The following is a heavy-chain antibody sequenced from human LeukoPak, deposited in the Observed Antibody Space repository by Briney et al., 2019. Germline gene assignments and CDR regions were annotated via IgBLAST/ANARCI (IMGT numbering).Heavy chain of an antibody. CDR3: ARHNGYNSGYYYYMDV. D-gene: IGHD5-24*01. CDR1: GFTFSSYW. CDR2: ISYSGST. Sequence: GSLRLSCAASGFTFSSYWMSWVRQAPGKGLEWIGSISYSGSTYYNPSLKSRVTISVDTSKNQFSLKLSSVTAADTAVYYCARHNGYNSGYYYYMDVWGKGTTVTVSS. J-gene: IGHJ6*03. V-gene: IGHV4-39*01.